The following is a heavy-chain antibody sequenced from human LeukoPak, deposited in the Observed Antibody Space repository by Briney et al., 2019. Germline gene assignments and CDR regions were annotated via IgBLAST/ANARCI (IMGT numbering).Heavy chain of an antibody. V-gene: IGHV1-2*02. Sequence: GASVTVSCKASGYTFTTYFIHWVRQAPGQGLEYMGWVNPASGGTESAQKFKGRVAMTRDTSTSTAYMELSRLTSDDTAVYYCAKDRGVPYYFDYWGQGTLSPSPQ. D-gene: IGHD3-10*01. CDR3: AKDRGVPYYFDY. J-gene: IGHJ4*02. CDR1: GYTFTTYF. CDR2: VNPASGGT.